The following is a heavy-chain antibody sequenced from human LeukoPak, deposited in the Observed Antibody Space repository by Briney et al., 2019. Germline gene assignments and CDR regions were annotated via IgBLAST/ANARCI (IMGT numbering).Heavy chain of an antibody. D-gene: IGHD3-10*01. Sequence: PSETLSLTCTVSGGSISSYYWSWIRQPPGKGLEWIGYIYYRGSTNYNPSLKSRVTISVDTSKNQFSLKLSSVTAADTAVYYCAYGSGSYPLWYWGQGTLVTVSS. V-gene: IGHV4-59*01. CDR2: IYYRGST. CDR3: AYGSGSYPLWY. J-gene: IGHJ4*02. CDR1: GGSISSYY.